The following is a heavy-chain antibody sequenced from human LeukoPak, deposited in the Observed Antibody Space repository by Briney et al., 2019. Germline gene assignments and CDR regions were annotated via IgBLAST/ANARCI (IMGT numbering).Heavy chain of an antibody. CDR1: GFIFRDYA. J-gene: IGHJ4*02. D-gene: IGHD3-16*01. Sequence: PGGSLRLSCVASGFIFRDYAMSWVRQTPAGGLEWVSSLRGDGETFYTDSVKGRFTLSRAHSRNTVYLQLSNLIVEDTAVYYCAKASWVSSADAVLWGQGTLVTVS. CDR2: LRGDGET. CDR3: AKASWVSSADAVL. V-gene: IGHV3-23*01.